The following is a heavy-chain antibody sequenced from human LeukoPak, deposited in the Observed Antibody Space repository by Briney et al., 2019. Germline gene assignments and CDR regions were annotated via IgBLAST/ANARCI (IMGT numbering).Heavy chain of an antibody. Sequence: ASVKVSCKASGGTFSSYAINWVRQATGQGLEWMGWMNPNSGNTGYAQKFQGRVTITRNTSISTAYMELSSLRSEDTAVYYCARGHLIYDSSGYYWFDPWGQGTLVTVSS. D-gene: IGHD3-22*01. V-gene: IGHV1-8*03. J-gene: IGHJ5*02. CDR3: ARGHLIYDSSGYYWFDP. CDR2: MNPNSGNT. CDR1: GGTFSSYA.